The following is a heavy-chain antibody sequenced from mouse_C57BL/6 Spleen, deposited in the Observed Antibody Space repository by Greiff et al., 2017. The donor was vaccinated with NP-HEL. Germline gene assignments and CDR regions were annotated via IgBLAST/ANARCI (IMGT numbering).Heavy chain of an antibody. CDR1: GYTFTSYW. J-gene: IGHJ2*01. CDR2: IDPSDSYT. V-gene: IGHV1-50*01. D-gene: IGHD4-1*01. CDR3: ARKANWEFDY. Sequence: QVQLQQPGAELVKPGASVKLSCKASGYTFTSYWMQWVKQRPGQGLEWIGAIDPSDSYTNYNQKFKGKATLTVDTSSSTAYMQLSSLTSEDSAVDYCARKANWEFDYWGQGTTLTVSS.